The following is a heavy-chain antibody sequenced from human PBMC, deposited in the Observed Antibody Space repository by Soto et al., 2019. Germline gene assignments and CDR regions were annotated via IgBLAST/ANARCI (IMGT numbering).Heavy chain of an antibody. CDR2: INHSGST. V-gene: IGHV4-34*01. CDR3: ARVDYYGSGSSPH. D-gene: IGHD3-10*01. Sequence: SETLSLTCAVYGGSFSAYYWSWIRQPPGKGLEWIGEINHSGSTNYNPSLKSRVTISVDTSKNQFSLELSSVTAADTAEYYCARVDYYGSGSSPHWGQGTLVTV. CDR1: GGSFSAYY. J-gene: IGHJ4*02.